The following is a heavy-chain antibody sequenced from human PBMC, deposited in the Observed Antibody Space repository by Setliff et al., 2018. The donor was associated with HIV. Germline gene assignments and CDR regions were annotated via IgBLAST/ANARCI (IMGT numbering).Heavy chain of an antibody. Sequence: SETLSLTCAVYGGSFSGYYWSWIRQHPGKGLEWIGYIYHSGITYYKPSLKSRVTISLDTSKNQFSLKLSSVTAADTAVYYCAREGTYSGTYWGQGALVTVSS. J-gene: IGHJ4*02. V-gene: IGHV4-34*09. D-gene: IGHD1-26*01. CDR3: AREGTYSGTY. CDR1: GGSFSGYY. CDR2: IYHSGIT.